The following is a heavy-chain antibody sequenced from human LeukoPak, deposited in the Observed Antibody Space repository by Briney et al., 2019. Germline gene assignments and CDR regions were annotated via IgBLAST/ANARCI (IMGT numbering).Heavy chain of an antibody. CDR1: GFTFSDYY. CDR3: ASEHSSSWIDY. Sequence: GGSLRLSCAASGFTFSDYYMSWIRQAPGKGLEWVSYISSSSSYTNYADSVKGRFTISRDNAKNSLYLQMNSLRAEDTAVYYCASEHSSSWIDYWGQGTLVTVSS. V-gene: IGHV3-11*06. D-gene: IGHD6-13*01. CDR2: ISSSSSYT. J-gene: IGHJ4*02.